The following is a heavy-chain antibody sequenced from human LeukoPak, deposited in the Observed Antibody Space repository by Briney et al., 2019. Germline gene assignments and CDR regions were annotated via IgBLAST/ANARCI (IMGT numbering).Heavy chain of an antibody. V-gene: IGHV4-4*02. J-gene: IGHJ4*02. CDR3: SRESGAFSPFGY. CDR2: ISLSGHT. Sequence: SETLSLTCAVSGGSISRTNWWSWVRPSPGQGLEWIGEISLSGHTNYNPSLQSRVTMSLDESKNQVSLDLASVTDADTAVYYCSRESGAFSPFGYWGQGTLVTVHS. CDR1: GGSISRTNW. D-gene: IGHD1-26*01.